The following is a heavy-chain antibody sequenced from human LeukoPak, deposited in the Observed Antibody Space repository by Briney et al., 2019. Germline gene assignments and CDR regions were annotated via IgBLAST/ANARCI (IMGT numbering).Heavy chain of an antibody. V-gene: IGHV4-4*09. J-gene: IGHJ1*01. CDR3: ASPRGDDSGGYYTWYFHH. CDR2: GST. D-gene: IGHD3-22*01. CDR1: GASISSYY. Sequence: PSETLSLTCTVSGASISSYYWTWIRQPPGKGLEWIGRGSTYYNPSLKSRVTISVDTSKNQFSLKLSSVTAADTAVYFCASPRGDDSGGYYTWYFHHWGQGILVTVSS.